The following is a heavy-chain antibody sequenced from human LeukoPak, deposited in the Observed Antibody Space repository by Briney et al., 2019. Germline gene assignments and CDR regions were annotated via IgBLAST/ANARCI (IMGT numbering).Heavy chain of an antibody. J-gene: IGHJ5*02. CDR2: INPNSGST. V-gene: IGHV1-2*02. CDR1: GYTFTGYY. Sequence: GASVKVSCKASGYTFTGYYMHWVRQAPGQGLEWMGWINPNSGSTNYAQKFQGRVTMTRDTSISTAYMELSRLRSDDTAVYYCAREGARASGWYNWFDPWGQGTLVTVSS. CDR3: AREGARASGWYNWFDP. D-gene: IGHD6-19*01.